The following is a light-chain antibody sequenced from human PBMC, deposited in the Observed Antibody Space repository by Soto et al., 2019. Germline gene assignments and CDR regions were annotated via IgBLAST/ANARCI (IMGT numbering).Light chain of an antibody. Sequence: QSALNQPASVSGSPGQSIAISCTGTSSDVGGYNYVSWYQQYPGKAPKLMIYHVSNRPSGVSNRFSGSKSGNSASLTISGLQAEDEADYYCSSYTSTSTYVFGTGTKVTVL. CDR3: SSYTSTSTYV. CDR2: HVS. V-gene: IGLV2-14*01. J-gene: IGLJ1*01. CDR1: SSDVGGYNY.